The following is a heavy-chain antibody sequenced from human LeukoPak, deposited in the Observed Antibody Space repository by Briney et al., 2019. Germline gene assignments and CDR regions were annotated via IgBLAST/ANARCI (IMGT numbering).Heavy chain of an antibody. Sequence: GGSLRLSCAASGFTFDDYAMRWVRQAPGKGLEWVAVISYDGSNKYYADSVKGRFTISRDNSKNTLYLQMNSLRAEDTAVYYCAKVLGFGENDYWGQGTLVTVSS. V-gene: IGHV3-30*18. J-gene: IGHJ4*02. CDR1: GFTFDDYA. D-gene: IGHD3-10*01. CDR2: ISYDGSNK. CDR3: AKVLGFGENDY.